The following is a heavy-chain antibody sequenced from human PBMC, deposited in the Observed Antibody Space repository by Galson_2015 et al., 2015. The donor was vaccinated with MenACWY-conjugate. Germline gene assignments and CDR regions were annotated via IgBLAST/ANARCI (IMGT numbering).Heavy chain of an antibody. D-gene: IGHD4-11*01. J-gene: IGHJ4*02. V-gene: IGHV4-59*01. CDR2: IYSSGST. CDR3: ASGNDYSNYYFDY. CDR1: GGSISGSY. Sequence: ETLSLTCTVSGGSISGSYWSWIRQPPGKGLEWIGYIYSSGSTKYNSSLKSRVTISVDTSRNQFSLKLSSVTAADTAVYYCASGNDYSNYYFDYWGQGTLVTVSS.